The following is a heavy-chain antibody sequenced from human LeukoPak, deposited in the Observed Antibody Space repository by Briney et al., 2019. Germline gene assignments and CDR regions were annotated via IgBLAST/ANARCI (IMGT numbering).Heavy chain of an antibody. J-gene: IGHJ3*02. D-gene: IGHD3-22*01. V-gene: IGHV1-69*10. CDR3: ARDPIVVVITANAFDI. CDR1: GGTFSSYA. CDR2: IIPILGIA. Sequence: GASVKVSCKASGGTFSSYAISWVRQAPGQGLEWMGRIIPILGIANYAQKFQGRVTITADKSTSTAYMELSSLRSEDTAVYYCARDPIVVVITANAFDIWGQGTMVTVSS.